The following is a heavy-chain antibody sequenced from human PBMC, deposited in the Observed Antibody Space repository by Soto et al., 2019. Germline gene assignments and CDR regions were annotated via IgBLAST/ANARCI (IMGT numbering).Heavy chain of an antibody. D-gene: IGHD3-10*01. Sequence: QVQLVQSGAEVKKPGSSVKVSCKASGGTFSSYTISWVRQAPGQGLEWMGRIIPILGIANYAQKFQGRVTITADKSTSTAYMELSSLRSEDTAVYYCARVWFGEGGMDVWGQGTTVTVSS. V-gene: IGHV1-69*02. CDR2: IIPILGIA. CDR1: GGTFSSYT. J-gene: IGHJ6*02. CDR3: ARVWFGEGGMDV.